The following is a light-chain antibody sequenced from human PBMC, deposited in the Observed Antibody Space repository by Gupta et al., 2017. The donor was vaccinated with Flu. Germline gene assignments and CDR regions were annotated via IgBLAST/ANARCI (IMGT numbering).Light chain of an antibody. J-gene: IGLJ2*01. CDR2: DVT. Sequence: QSALTQPASVSGSPGQSITISCTGTSSDVGRYNYVSWYQQHPGKVPKLMIYDVTNRPSGVSNRFSGSKSGNTASLTISGLQAEDEADYYCSSYTSTSTLVVFGGGTKLTVL. CDR1: SSDVGRYNY. CDR3: SSYTSTSTLVV. V-gene: IGLV2-14*01.